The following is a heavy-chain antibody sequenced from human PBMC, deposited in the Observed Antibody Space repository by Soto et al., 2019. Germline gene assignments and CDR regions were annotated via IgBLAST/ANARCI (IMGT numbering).Heavy chain of an antibody. CDR1: GFTFRTYW. Sequence: EGHLVESGGALAQPGGSLRLSCAASGFTFRTYWMSWVRQAPGKGLEWVANIKEDGSETYYVDSVKGRFTMSRDNAKNSLFLQMNSLRAEDTALYYCARGGGIGTVDYWGQGTLVTVSS. D-gene: IGHD2-8*02. CDR3: ARGGGIGTVDY. CDR2: IKEDGSET. J-gene: IGHJ4*02. V-gene: IGHV3-7*05.